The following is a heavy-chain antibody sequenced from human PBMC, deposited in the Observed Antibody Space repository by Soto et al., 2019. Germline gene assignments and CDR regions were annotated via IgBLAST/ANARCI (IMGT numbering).Heavy chain of an antibody. J-gene: IGHJ6*02. CDR1: GGTFSSYA. Sequence: ASVKVSCKASGGTFSSYAISWVRQAPGQGLEWMGGIIPIFGTANYAQKFQGRVTITADESTSTAYMELSSLRSEDTAVYYCARGMWEQQLVLNGYYYYGMDVWGQGTTVTVSS. CDR2: IIPIFGTA. V-gene: IGHV1-69*13. D-gene: IGHD6-13*01. CDR3: ARGMWEQQLVLNGYYYYGMDV.